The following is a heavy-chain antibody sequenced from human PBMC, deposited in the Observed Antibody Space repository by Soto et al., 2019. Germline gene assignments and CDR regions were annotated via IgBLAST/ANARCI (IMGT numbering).Heavy chain of an antibody. CDR3: ARDWYYYDSSGYYNDAFDI. D-gene: IGHD3-22*01. CDR1: GFTFSSYW. J-gene: IGHJ3*02. V-gene: IGHV3-74*01. CDR2: INSDGSST. Sequence: PGGSLRLSCAASGFTFSSYWMHWVRQAPGKGLVWVSRINSDGSSTSYADSVKGRFTISRDNAKNTLYLQMNSLRAEDTAVYYCARDWYYYDSSGYYNDAFDIWGQGTMVTVSS.